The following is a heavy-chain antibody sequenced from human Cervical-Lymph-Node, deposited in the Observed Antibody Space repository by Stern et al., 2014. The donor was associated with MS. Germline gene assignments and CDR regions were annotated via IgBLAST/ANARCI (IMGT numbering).Heavy chain of an antibody. CDR3: AKGSPNVNY. Sequence: EVQLVQSGGGLVQPGESLRLSCAASGFTFSGSGMTWVRQAPGKGLEWVSAIGVRSDWTDYADSVRGRFTISRDNSQNRVYLQMNSLKAEDTAVYYCAKGSPNVNYWGQGTLVTVSS. J-gene: IGHJ4*02. CDR2: IGVRSDWT. V-gene: IGHV3-23*04. CDR1: GFTFSGSG. D-gene: IGHD3-10*02.